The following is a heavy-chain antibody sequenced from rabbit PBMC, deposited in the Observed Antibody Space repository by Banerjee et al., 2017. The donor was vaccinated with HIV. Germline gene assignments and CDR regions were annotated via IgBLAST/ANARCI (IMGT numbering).Heavy chain of an antibody. V-gene: IGHV1S40*01. Sequence: QSLEESGGDLVKPGASLTLTCTASGFSFGSTYWICWVRQAPGKGLEWIACIDVGSSGSTWYASWAKGRFTISKASSTTVTLQMTSLTAADTATYFCAREAAYAGYAIGSFNLWGPGTLSPS. CDR3: AREAAYAGYAIGSFNL. CDR1: GFSFGSTYW. D-gene: IGHD7-1*01. CDR2: IDVGSSGST. J-gene: IGHJ4*01.